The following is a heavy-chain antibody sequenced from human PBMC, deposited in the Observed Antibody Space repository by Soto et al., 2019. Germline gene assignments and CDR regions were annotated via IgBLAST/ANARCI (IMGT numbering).Heavy chain of an antibody. D-gene: IGHD6-19*01. CDR1: GGSISSYY. Sequence: SETLSLTCTVSGGSISSYYWSWIRQPPGKGLEWIGNINSGGSAYYYPSLRSRVTISVDTSKNQFSLRLSSVTAADTAVYYCADMRGQWLPRDWGQGILVTVSS. J-gene: IGHJ4*02. CDR2: INSGGSA. V-gene: IGHV4-59*04. CDR3: ADMRGQWLPRD.